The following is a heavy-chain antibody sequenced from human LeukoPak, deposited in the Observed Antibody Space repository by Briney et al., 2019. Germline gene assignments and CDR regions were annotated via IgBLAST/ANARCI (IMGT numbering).Heavy chain of an antibody. CDR1: GGSISSSSYY. Sequence: PSETLPLTCTVSGGSISSSSYYWGWIRQPPGKGLEWIGSIYYSGSTYYNPSLKSRVTISVDTSKNQFSLKLSSVTAADTAVYYCAREVGGYDSPFDYWGQGTLVTVSS. V-gene: IGHV4-39*02. J-gene: IGHJ4*02. CDR2: IYYSGST. CDR3: AREVGGYDSPFDY. D-gene: IGHD5-12*01.